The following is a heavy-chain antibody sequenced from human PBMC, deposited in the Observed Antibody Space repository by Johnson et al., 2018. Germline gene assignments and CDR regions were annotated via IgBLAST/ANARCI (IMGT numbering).Heavy chain of an antibody. CDR1: GFSFSSHT. CDR3: AKDLLFNTLTVLIVTPDAFHI. D-gene: IGHD2-15*01. V-gene: IGHV3-23*04. J-gene: IGHJ3*02. Sequence: EVQLVESGGGLVQPGGSLRLSCAASGFSFSSHTMNWVRQAPGKGLEWVSSISGTGGATHYSQSVRGRFTISRDNSNNTVALQMNNLRAGDTAVYYCAKDLLFNTLTVLIVTPDAFHIWGQGTMVTVSS. CDR2: ISGTGGAT.